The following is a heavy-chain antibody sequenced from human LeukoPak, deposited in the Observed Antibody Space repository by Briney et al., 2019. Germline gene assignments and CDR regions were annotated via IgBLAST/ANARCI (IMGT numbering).Heavy chain of an antibody. V-gene: IGHV4-30-2*01. CDR1: GGSISSGGYS. D-gene: IGHD2-15*01. CDR2: TYHSGST. J-gene: IGHJ6*04. CDR3: ARQLLPGSGGMDV. Sequence: SETTSLTCAVSGGSISSGGYSWSWIRQPPGKGLEWVGYTYHSGSTYYNPALKSRVTISVDRSKNQFSLKLRSVTAADTAVYYCARQLLPGSGGMDVWGKGTTVTVSS.